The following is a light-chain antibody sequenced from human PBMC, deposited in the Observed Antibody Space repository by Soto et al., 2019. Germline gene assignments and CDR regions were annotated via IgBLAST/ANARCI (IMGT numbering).Light chain of an antibody. V-gene: IGLV1-40*01. CDR2: GNS. CDR3: QSYDRSLSGYV. J-gene: IGLJ1*01. Sequence: QSVLTQPPSVSGAPGQRVTISCTGSSSNIGGGYDVHWYQQLPGTAPKLLIYGNSNRPSGVPDRFSGSKSGTSASLAITGLLAEDEDDYYCQSYDRSLSGYVFGTGTKLTVL. CDR1: SSNIGGGYD.